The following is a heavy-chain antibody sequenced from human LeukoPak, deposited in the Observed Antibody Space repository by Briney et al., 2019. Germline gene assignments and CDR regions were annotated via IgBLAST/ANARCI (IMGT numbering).Heavy chain of an antibody. CDR1: GFTFSSYA. CDR2: ISGSGGST. J-gene: IGHJ4*02. V-gene: IGHV3-23*01. D-gene: IGHD6-13*01. CDR3: AKGSYSSSWYSLSYFDY. Sequence: GGSLRLSCAASGFTFSSYAMSWVRQAPGKGLEWVSAISGSGGSTYYADSVKSRFTISRDNSKNTLYLQMNSLRAEDTAVYYCAKGSYSSSWYSLSYFDYWGQGTLVTVSS.